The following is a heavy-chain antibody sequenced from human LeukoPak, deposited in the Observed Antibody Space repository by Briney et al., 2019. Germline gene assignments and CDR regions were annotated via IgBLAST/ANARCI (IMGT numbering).Heavy chain of an antibody. J-gene: IGHJ4*02. Sequence: GGSLRLSCEASGFTFSNAWMSWVRQPPGKGLEWVGRIKSKTDGGTTDYAAPVKGRFTISRDDSKNTVYLQMNSLKTEDTAVYYCTTVCCGGDSAQYWGQGTLVTVSS. D-gene: IGHD2-21*02. CDR3: TTVCCGGDSAQY. CDR2: IKSKTDGGTT. CDR1: GFTFSNAW. V-gene: IGHV3-15*01.